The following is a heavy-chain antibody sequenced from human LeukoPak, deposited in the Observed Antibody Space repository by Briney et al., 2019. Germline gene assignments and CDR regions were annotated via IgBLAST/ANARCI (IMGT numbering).Heavy chain of an antibody. D-gene: IGHD4-17*01. CDR1: GFTFSSYS. V-gene: IGHV3-21*01. CDR3: ARDFYGDYPSRYFDY. J-gene: IGHJ4*02. CDR2: ISSSSSYI. Sequence: KPGGSLRLSCAASGFTFSSYSMNWVRQAPGKGLEWVSSISSSSSYIYYADSVKGRFTISRDNAKNSLYLRMNSLRAEDTAVYYCARDFYGDYPSRYFDYWGQGALVTVSS.